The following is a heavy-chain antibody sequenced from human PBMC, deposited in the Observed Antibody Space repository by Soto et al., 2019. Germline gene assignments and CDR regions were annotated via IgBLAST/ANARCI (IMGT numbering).Heavy chain of an antibody. CDR2: IVVGSGST. D-gene: IGHD1-7*01. Sequence: SVKVSCKASGFTSTSSAIQWVRQARGQRLEWIGWIVVGSGSTNYAQKFQERVSITRDLSTSTVYMDLSSLRSEDTAVYYCAAPGTLYNYSGQGSFVTVSA. J-gene: IGHJ4*02. CDR1: GFTSTSSA. V-gene: IGHV1-58*02. CDR3: AAPGTLYNY.